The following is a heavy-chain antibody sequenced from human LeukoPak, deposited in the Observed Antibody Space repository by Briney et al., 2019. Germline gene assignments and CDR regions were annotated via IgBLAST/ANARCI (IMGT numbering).Heavy chain of an antibody. V-gene: IGHV1-2*02. Sequence: ASVKVSCKASGYTFSGYYMHWVRQAPGQGLEWMGWINPNSGGTNYAQKLQGRVTMTTDTSTSTAYMELRSLRSDDTAVYYCARDLRGITMIVVGGYYFDYWGQGTLVTVSS. CDR3: ARDLRGITMIVVGGYYFDY. D-gene: IGHD3-22*01. CDR1: GYTFSGYY. CDR2: INPNSGGT. J-gene: IGHJ4*02.